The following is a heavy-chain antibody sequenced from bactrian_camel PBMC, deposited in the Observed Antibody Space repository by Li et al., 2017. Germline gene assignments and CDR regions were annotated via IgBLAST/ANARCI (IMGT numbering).Heavy chain of an antibody. CDR3: NMVLHKSWLRRTCDDNY. J-gene: IGHJ4*01. V-gene: IGHV3S40*01. Sequence: DVQLVESGGDLVQPGGSLRLSCAASGITFSTYYMNWVRQAPGKGLEWVSTISPGGGSTINYADSVKGRFTMSRDNAKNTVYLQMNSLKPEDTSMYYCNMVLHKSWLRRTCDDNYWGQGTQVTVS. CDR1: GITFSTYY. CDR2: ISPGGGSTI. D-gene: IGHD1*01.